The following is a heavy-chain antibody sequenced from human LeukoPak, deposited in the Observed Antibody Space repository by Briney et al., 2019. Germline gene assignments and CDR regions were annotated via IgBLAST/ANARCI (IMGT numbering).Heavy chain of an antibody. J-gene: IGHJ4*02. CDR2: ISGSGGST. Sequence: GGSLRHSRAASGFTFSRYGMSWVRQAPGKGLEWVSAISGSGGSTYYADSVKGRFTISRDNSKNTLYLQMNSLRAEDTAVYYCARDVHYYNDSSGPDYWGQGTLVTVSS. V-gene: IGHV3-23*01. D-gene: IGHD3-22*01. CDR3: ARDVHYYNDSSGPDY. CDR1: GFTFSRYG.